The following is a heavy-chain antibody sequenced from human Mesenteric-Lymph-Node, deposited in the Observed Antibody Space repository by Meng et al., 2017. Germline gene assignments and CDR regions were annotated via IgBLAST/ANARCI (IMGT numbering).Heavy chain of an antibody. CDR2: IYHSGST. CDR3: ARDCIAAAVFAFDI. Sequence: SEILSLTCTVSGYSISSGYYWGWIRQPPGKGLEWIGSIYHSGSTYYNPSLKSRVTISVDTSKNQFSLKLSSVTAADTAVYYCARDCIAAAVFAFDIWGQGTMVTVSS. D-gene: IGHD6-13*01. J-gene: IGHJ3*02. CDR1: GYSISSGYY. V-gene: IGHV4-38-2*02.